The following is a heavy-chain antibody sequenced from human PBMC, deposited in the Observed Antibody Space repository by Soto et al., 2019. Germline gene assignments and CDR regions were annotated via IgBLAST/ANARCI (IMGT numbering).Heavy chain of an antibody. CDR1: GGTFSSYA. CDR2: IIPIFGTA. Sequence: QVQLVQSGAEVKKPGSSVKVSCKASGGTFSSYAISWVRQAPGQGLEWMGGIIPIFGTANYAQKFQGRVTITADKSTSTAYMELSSPRSEDTAVYYCARASYTAMGLYYYYGMDVWGQGTTVTVSS. CDR3: ARASYTAMGLYYYYGMDV. D-gene: IGHD5-18*01. V-gene: IGHV1-69*06. J-gene: IGHJ6*02.